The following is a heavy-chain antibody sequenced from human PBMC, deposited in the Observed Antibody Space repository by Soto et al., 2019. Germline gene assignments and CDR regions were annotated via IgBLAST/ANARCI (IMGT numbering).Heavy chain of an antibody. CDR2: SANRADGYIT. CDR3: ARAAYLHGLDV. CDR1: GYSFSGHY. Sequence: EVQLVESGGDLVQPGGSLRLSCAVSGYSFSGHYMDWVRQAPGKGLEWVARSANRADGYITEYAASVKGRFTISRDESESSLYLQMKGLKTEDTAVYYCARAAYLHGLDVWGQGTRVTVSS. V-gene: IGHV3-72*01. J-gene: IGHJ6*02. D-gene: IGHD2-21*01.